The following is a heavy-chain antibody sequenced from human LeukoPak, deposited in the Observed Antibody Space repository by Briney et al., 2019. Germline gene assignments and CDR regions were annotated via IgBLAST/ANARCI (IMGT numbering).Heavy chain of an antibody. CDR1: RFTFSSYG. Sequence: GGSLRLSCAASRFTFSSYGMHWVRQAPGKGREWVAVISYDGSNKYYADSVKGRFTISRDNSKNTLYLQMNSLRAEDTAVYYCAKDPRSYDVWSGYWADGMDVWGQGTTVTVSS. J-gene: IGHJ6*02. CDR2: ISYDGSNK. D-gene: IGHD3-3*01. CDR3: AKDPRSYDVWSGYWADGMDV. V-gene: IGHV3-30*18.